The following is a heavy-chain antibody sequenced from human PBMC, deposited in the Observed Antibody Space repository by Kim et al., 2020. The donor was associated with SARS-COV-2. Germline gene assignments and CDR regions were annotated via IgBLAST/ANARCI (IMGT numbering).Heavy chain of an antibody. CDR3: ANGEDAFDI. Sequence: TTINYADPVKGRFTTSRDNAKNSLYLQMNSLGAEDTAVYYCANGEDAFDIWGPGTMVTVSS. CDR2: TTI. J-gene: IGHJ3*02. D-gene: IGHD3-10*01. V-gene: IGHV3-48*04.